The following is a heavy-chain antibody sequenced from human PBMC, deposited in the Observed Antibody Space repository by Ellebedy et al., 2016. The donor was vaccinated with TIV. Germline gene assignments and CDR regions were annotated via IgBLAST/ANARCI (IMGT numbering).Heavy chain of an antibody. D-gene: IGHD6-19*01. Sequence: ASVKVSCKASGYSFTDYGLTWARQSPGQGLEWMGWISGYNGKTDYAQKLQGRVFMTTDTSTTTGYMELRSLRSDDTAVYYCARSSGAQRSHDIAVPMDVWGQGTTVTVSS. CDR2: ISGYNGKT. CDR3: ARSSGAQRSHDIAVPMDV. J-gene: IGHJ6*02. CDR1: GYSFTDYG. V-gene: IGHV1-18*04.